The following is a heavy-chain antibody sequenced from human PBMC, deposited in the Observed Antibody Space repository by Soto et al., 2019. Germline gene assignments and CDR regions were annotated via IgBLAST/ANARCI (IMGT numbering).Heavy chain of an antibody. Sequence: SETLSLTCAVYGGSFSGYYWSWIRQPPGKGLEWIGEINHSGNTNYNPSLKSRVTISVDTSKNQFSLKRSSVTAADTAVYYCARVFSYYDRSGYYYFDYGGQGTLVTVS. D-gene: IGHD3-22*01. CDR2: INHSGNT. J-gene: IGHJ4*02. CDR3: ARVFSYYDRSGYYYFDY. CDR1: GGSFSGYY. V-gene: IGHV4-34*01.